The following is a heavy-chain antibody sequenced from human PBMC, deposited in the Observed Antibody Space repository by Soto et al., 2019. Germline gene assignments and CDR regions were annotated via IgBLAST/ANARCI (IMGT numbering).Heavy chain of an antibody. V-gene: IGHV1-69*08. Sequence: QVQLVQSGAEVKKPGSSVKVSCKASGGTFSSYTISWVRQAPGQGLEWMGRIIPILGIANYAQKLQGRVTITADKSTSTAYMERSSLRAEDTAVYYCARESLEGYDSSGYYTRYFQHWGQGTLVTVSS. J-gene: IGHJ1*01. CDR3: ARESLEGYDSSGYYTRYFQH. CDR1: GGTFSSYT. D-gene: IGHD3-22*01. CDR2: IIPILGIA.